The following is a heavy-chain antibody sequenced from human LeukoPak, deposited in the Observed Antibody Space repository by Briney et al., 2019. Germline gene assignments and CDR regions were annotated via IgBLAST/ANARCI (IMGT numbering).Heavy chain of an antibody. CDR1: GFTFSSYS. CDR2: ISSDSTYI. V-gene: IGHV3-21*01. J-gene: IGHJ5*02. D-gene: IGHD1-26*01. CDR3: ASLVGGPNWFDP. Sequence: GRSLRLSCAASGFTFSSYSMNWVRQAPGKGLEWVSSISSDSTYIYYADSVKGRFTISRDNAKNSLYLQMNSLRAEDTAVYYCASLVGGPNWFDPWGQGTLVTVSS.